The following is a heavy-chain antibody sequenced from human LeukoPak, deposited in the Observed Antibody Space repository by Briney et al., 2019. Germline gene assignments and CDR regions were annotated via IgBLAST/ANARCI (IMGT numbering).Heavy chain of an antibody. V-gene: IGHV3-21*01. J-gene: IGHJ4*02. CDR1: GLTFSSYS. D-gene: IGHD3-22*01. CDR3: ARDISGYYLFDY. Sequence: GGSLRLSCAASGLTFSSYSMNWVRQAPGKGLEWVSSISSSSSYIYYADSVKGRFTISRDNAKNSLYLQMNSLRAEDTAVYYCARDISGYYLFDYWGQGTLVTVSS. CDR2: ISSSSSYI.